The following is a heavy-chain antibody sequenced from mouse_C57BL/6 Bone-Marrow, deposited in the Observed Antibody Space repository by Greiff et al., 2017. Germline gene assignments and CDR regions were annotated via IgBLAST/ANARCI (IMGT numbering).Heavy chain of an antibody. CDR3: ARTSYYYGSSYEAMDY. CDR1: GFTFSDYY. Sequence: EVKLVESGGGLVQPGGSLKLSCAASGFTFSDYYMYWVRQTPEKRLEWVAYISNGGGSTYYPDTVKGRFTISRDNAKNTLYLQMSRLKSEDTAMYYCARTSYYYGSSYEAMDYWGQGTSVTVSS. D-gene: IGHD1-1*01. CDR2: ISNGGGST. J-gene: IGHJ4*01. V-gene: IGHV5-12*01.